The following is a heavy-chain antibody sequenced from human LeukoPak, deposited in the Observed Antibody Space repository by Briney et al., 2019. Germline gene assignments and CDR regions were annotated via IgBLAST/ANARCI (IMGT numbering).Heavy chain of an antibody. V-gene: IGHV3-30*18. CDR2: ISYDGSNK. Sequence: GGSLRLSCVVSGFTVSSNYMSWVRQAPGKGLEWVAVISYDGSNKYYADSVKGRFTISRDNSKNTLYLQMNSLRAEDTAVYYCAKDIAAAGSTDDYWGQGTLVTVSS. D-gene: IGHD6-13*01. J-gene: IGHJ4*02. CDR3: AKDIAAAGSTDDY. CDR1: GFTVSSNY.